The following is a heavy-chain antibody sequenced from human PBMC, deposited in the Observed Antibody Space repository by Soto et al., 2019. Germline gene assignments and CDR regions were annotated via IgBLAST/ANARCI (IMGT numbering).Heavy chain of an antibody. V-gene: IGHV1-3*01. J-gene: IGHJ4*02. CDR1: GYIFTGDA. CDR2: INAGNGNT. Sequence: ASVKDSFKDTGYIFTGDAMHWVRQAPGQRLEWMGWINAGNGNTKYSQKFQGRVTITRDTSASTAYMELSSLRSEDSAVYFCARELGYGDYVDWGQGALVTVSS. D-gene: IGHD4-17*01. CDR3: ARELGYGDYVD.